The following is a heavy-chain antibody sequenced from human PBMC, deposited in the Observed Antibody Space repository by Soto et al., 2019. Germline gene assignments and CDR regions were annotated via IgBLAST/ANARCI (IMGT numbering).Heavy chain of an antibody. D-gene: IGHD1-26*01. V-gene: IGHV4-59*08. CDR3: ARQRGFYSGSYYVDY. Sequence: SETLSLTCTVSGGSISSYYWSWIRQPPGKGLEWIGYIYYSGSTNYNPSLKSRVTISVDTSKNQFSLKLSSVTAADTAVYYCARQRGFYSGSYYVDYWGQGTLVTVSS. CDR1: GGSISSYY. CDR2: IYYSGST. J-gene: IGHJ4*02.